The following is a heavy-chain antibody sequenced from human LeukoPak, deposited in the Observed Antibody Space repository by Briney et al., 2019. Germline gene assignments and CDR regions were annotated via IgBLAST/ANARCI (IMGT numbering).Heavy chain of an antibody. CDR1: GFTLSSYS. Sequence: SGGSLRLSCAASGFTLSSYSMNWVRQAPGKGLEWVSYISSSSSTIYYADSVKGRFTISRDNAKNSLYLQMNSLRAEDTAVYYCARAVPAAITPRGYWGQGTLVTVSS. CDR3: ARAVPAAITPRGY. D-gene: IGHD2-2*02. J-gene: IGHJ4*02. CDR2: ISSSSSTI. V-gene: IGHV3-48*01.